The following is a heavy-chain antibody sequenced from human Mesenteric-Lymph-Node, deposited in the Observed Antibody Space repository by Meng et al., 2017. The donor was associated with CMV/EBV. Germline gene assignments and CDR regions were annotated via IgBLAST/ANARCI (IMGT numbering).Heavy chain of an antibody. Sequence: GESLKISCAASGFTFSDYSFSDYYMSWIRQAPGKGLEWVSYISNIGSTIYYADSVKGRFTISRDNAKNTLYLQMNSLRAEDTAVYYCAKDGGLYFDYWGQGTLVTVSS. CDR3: AKDGGLYFDY. J-gene: IGHJ4*02. D-gene: IGHD3-16*01. CDR1: GFTFSDYSFSDYY. CDR2: ISNIGSTI. V-gene: IGHV3-11*04.